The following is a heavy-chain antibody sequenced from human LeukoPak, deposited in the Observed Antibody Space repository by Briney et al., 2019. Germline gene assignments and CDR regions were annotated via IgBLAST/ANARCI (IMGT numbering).Heavy chain of an antibody. CDR2: FYNSGRS. CDR1: DDSISDYY. Sequence: SETLSLTCTVSDDSISDYYRGWIRQPPGKGLEWIGYFYNSGRSTYNPSLKSRVTISADTSKNHFSLKLNSVTTADTAVYYCTRGAGWLIDXXGQXILVPSPQ. J-gene: IGHJ4*02. V-gene: IGHV4-59*01. CDR3: TRGAGWLIDX. D-gene: IGHD3-16*01.